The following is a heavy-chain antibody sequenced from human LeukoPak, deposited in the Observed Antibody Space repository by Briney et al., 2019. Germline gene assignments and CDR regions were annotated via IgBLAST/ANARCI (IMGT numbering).Heavy chain of an antibody. D-gene: IGHD6-13*01. CDR1: GYTFTSYY. V-gene: IGHV1-46*01. CDR3: ARGEGGYSSSWYDPGSNWFDP. CDR2: INPSGGST. Sequence: AASVKVSCKASGYTFTSYYMHWVRQAPGQGLERMGIINPSGGSTSYAQKFQGRVTMTRDTSTSTVYMELSSLRSEDTAVYYCARGEGGYSSSWYDPGSNWFDPWGQGTLVTVS. J-gene: IGHJ5*02.